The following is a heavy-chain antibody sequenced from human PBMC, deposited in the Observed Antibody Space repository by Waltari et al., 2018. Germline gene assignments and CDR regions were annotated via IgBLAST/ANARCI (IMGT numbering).Heavy chain of an antibody. V-gene: IGHV3-23*03. J-gene: IGHJ2*01. CDR2: IYSGGST. CDR1: GFTFSSYA. D-gene: IGHD5-12*01. CDR3: AKNGLRYARLASYFDL. Sequence: EVQLLESGGGLVQPGGSLRLSCAASGFTFSSYAMSWVRPAPGKGLEWVSVIYSGGSTYYADSVKGRFTISRDNSKNTLYLQMNSLRAEDTAVYYCAKNGLRYARLASYFDLWGRGTLVTVSS.